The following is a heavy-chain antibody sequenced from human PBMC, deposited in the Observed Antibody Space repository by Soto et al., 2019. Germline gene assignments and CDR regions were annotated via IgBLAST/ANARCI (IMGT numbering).Heavy chain of an antibody. CDR3: AREDYCSSTSCCAPTRDYYYGMDV. CDR2: INPNSGGT. CDR1: GYTFTGYY. Sequence: ASVKVSCKASGYTFTGYYMHWVRQAPGQGLEWMGWINPNSGGTNYAQKFQGWVTMTRDTSISTAYMELSRLRSDDTAVYYCAREDYCSSTSCCAPTRDYYYGMDVWGQGTTVTVSS. D-gene: IGHD2-2*01. V-gene: IGHV1-2*04. J-gene: IGHJ6*02.